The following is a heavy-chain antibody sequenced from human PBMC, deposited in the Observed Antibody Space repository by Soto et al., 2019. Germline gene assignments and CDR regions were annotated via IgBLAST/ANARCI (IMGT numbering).Heavy chain of an antibody. V-gene: IGHV3-72*01. J-gene: IGHJ5*02. CDR3: ARLVVPNTWFDP. CDR2: SRNKGNSYTT. CDR1: GFTFSDHY. Sequence: EVQLVESGEGLVQPGGSLRLSCAASGFTFSDHYMDWVRQAPGKGLEWVGRSRNKGNSYTTEYAASVKGRFTISRDDSKNSLYLQMNSLKTEDTAVYYCARLVVPNTWFDPWGQGTLVTVSS. D-gene: IGHD2-2*01.